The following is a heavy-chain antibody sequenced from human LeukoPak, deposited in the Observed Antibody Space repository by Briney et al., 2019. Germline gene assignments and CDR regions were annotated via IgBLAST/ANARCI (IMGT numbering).Heavy chain of an antibody. Sequence: PSETLSLTCTVSGYSISTSYYWGWIRQPPGKGLEWIGSIYHSGSTYYNPSLKSRVTVSVDTSKNQFSLKLSSVTAADTAVYYCASLPRRAWFGEWDWGQGTLVTVSS. V-gene: IGHV4-38-2*02. CDR1: GYSISTSYY. CDR2: IYHSGST. J-gene: IGHJ4*02. CDR3: ASLPRRAWFGEWD. D-gene: IGHD3-10*01.